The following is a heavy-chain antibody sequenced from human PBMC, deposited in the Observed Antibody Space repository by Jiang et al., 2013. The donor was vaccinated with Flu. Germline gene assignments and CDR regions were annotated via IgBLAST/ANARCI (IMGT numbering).Heavy chain of an antibody. V-gene: IGHV3-30*18. J-gene: IGHJ6*02. CDR1: GFTFSSYG. CDR3: AKDKVIAAAGTGGMDV. CDR2: ISYDGSNK. D-gene: IGHD6-13*01. Sequence: SCAASGFTFSSYGMHWVRQAPGKGLEWVAVISYDGSNKYYADSVKGRFTISRDNSKNTLYLQMNSLRAEDTAVYYCAKDKVIAAAGTGGMDVWGQGTTVTVSS.